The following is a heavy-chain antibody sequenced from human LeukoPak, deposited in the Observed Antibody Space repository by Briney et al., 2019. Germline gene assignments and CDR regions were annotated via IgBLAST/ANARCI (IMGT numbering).Heavy chain of an antibody. D-gene: IGHD2-21*02. CDR1: GYTFTSYD. Sequence: ASVKVSCKASGYTFTSYDINWVRQATGQGLEWMGWMNPNSGNTGYAQKFQGRVTMTRDTSISTAYMELSRLRSDDTAVYYCARGLQYYYYYYYMDVWGKGTTVTISS. CDR2: MNPNSGNT. V-gene: IGHV1-8*01. CDR3: ARGLQYYYYYYYMDV. J-gene: IGHJ6*03.